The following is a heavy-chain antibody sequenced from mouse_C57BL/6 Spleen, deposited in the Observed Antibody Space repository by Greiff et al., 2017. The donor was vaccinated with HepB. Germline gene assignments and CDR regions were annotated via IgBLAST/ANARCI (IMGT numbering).Heavy chain of an antibody. J-gene: IGHJ3*01. Sequence: QVQLQQPGAELVRPGSSVKLSCKASGYTFTSYWMHWVKQRPIQGLEWIGNIDPSDSETHYNQKFKDKATLTVDKSSSTAYMQLSSLTSEDSAVYYCAREEGGYAWFAYWGQGTLVTVSA. CDR3: AREEGGYAWFAY. CDR2: IDPSDSET. V-gene: IGHV1-52*01. CDR1: GYTFTSYW. D-gene: IGHD2-2*01.